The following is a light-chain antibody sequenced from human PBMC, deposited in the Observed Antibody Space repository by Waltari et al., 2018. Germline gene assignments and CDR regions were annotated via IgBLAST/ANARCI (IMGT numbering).Light chain of an antibody. J-gene: IGLJ3*02. CDR3: YSAADNNWV. CDR1: ILAKKY. V-gene: IGLV3-27*01. Sequence: SYELTQPSSVSVSPGQTTRITCSGDILAKKYARWFQQKPGQAPVLVIYKDSERPSGSPERFSGSSSGTTVTLTISGAQIEDEADYYCYSAADNNWVFGGGTKVTVL. CDR2: KDS.